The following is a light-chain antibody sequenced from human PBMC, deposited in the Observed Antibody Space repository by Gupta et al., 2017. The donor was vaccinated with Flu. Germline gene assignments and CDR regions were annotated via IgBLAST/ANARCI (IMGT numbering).Light chain of an antibody. CDR2: MDS. Sequence: VTVGKPASISCSTSHGRRYSDGNQYLYWFQQRPGHSPRRLIHMDSYRDSGVPDSFSGSGSGTDFTLKISRGEAEDVGVYYCKQRQHCPWTFGQGTKVEIK. V-gene: IGKV2-30*01. CDR3: KQRQHCPWT. J-gene: IGKJ1*01. CDR1: HGRRYSDGNQY.